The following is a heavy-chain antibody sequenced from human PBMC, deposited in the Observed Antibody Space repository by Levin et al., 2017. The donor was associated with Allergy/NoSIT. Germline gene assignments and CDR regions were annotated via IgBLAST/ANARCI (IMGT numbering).Heavy chain of an antibody. J-gene: IGHJ5*02. Sequence: PSETLSLTCAVYGGSFSGYYWSWIRQPPGKGLEWIGEINHSGSTNYNPSLKSRVTISVDTSKNQFPLKLSPVTAADTAVYYCARGRCSGGSCYSSGGWFDPWDQGTLVTVSS. D-gene: IGHD2-15*01. CDR3: ARGRCSGGSCYSSGGWFDP. V-gene: IGHV4-34*01. CDR2: INHSGST. CDR1: GGSFSGYY.